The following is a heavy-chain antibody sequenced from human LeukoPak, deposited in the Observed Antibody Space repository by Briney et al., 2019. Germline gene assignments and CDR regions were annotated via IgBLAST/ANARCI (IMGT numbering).Heavy chain of an antibody. Sequence: ASVKVSCKVSGGAFYSYSMTWVRQSPGQGLEWVGEIIPIFGRTNYAQTFQDRVTITAHKSTATVYMELTGLTSDDTGVYFCARGRFVVATTGYHYYADMWGEGTTVAVSS. CDR1: GGAFYSYS. V-gene: IGHV1-69*06. CDR3: ARGRFVVATTGYHYYADM. CDR2: IIPIFGRT. J-gene: IGHJ6*03. D-gene: IGHD2-21*01.